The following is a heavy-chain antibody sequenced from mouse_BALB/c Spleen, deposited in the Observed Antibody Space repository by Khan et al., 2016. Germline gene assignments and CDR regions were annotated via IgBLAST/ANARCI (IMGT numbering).Heavy chain of an antibody. V-gene: IGHV3-2*02. CDR2: ISYSGST. CDR3: ARSMITTGFAY. CDR1: GYSITSDYA. Sequence: EVQLQESGPGLVKPSQSLSLTCTVTGYSITSDYAWNWIRQFPGNKLEWMGYISYSGSTSYNPSLKSRISITRATSKNQFFLQLNSVTTEDTASYDCARSMITTGFAYWGQGTLVTVSA. D-gene: IGHD2-4*01. J-gene: IGHJ3*01.